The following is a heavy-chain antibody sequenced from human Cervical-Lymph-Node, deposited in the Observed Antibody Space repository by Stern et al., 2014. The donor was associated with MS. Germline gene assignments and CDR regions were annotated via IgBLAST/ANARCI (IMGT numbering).Heavy chain of an antibody. V-gene: IGHV5-51*01. J-gene: IGHJ6*02. D-gene: IGHD6-13*01. CDR1: GNDFTSYW. CDR2: IYVGDSDT. CDR3: ARLRIATAGTDYGMDV. Sequence: EVQLVESGAEVKKPGESLKISCKGSGNDFTSYWIDWVRQMPGKGLEWMGIIYVGDSDTRYSPSFQGQVTISVDKSISTAYLQWSSLKASDTAIYYCARLRIATAGTDYGMDVWGQGTTVTVSS.